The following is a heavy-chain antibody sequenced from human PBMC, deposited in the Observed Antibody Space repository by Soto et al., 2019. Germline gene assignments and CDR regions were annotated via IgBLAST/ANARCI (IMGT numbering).Heavy chain of an antibody. CDR3: ARALVASVFNYAIDV. CDR1: GGSVRSGAYY. Sequence: SETLSLTCTVSGGSVRSGAYYWSWLRQPPGGGLEWIGYIYYSGTIKYNPSLQSRVTMSIDTSRNQFSLKLASVSAADAAVYFCARALVASVFNYAIDVWRQGTAVIVSS. D-gene: IGHD5-12*01. CDR2: IYYSGTI. V-gene: IGHV4-61*08. J-gene: IGHJ6*02.